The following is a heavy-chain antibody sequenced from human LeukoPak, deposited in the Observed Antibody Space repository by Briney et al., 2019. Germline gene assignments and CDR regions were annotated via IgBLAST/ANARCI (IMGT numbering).Heavy chain of an antibody. CDR2: IWYDGSNK. CDR1: GFTFSSYG. V-gene: IGHV3-33*01. CDR3: ARGLRLPDDY. J-gene: IGHJ4*02. D-gene: IGHD4-17*01. Sequence: GGSLRLSCAASGFTFSSYGMHWVRQAPGKGLELVAVIWYDGSNKYYADSVKGRFPISRDNSKNTLWLQMNSLRAEDTAVYYCARGLRLPDDYWGQGTLVTVSA.